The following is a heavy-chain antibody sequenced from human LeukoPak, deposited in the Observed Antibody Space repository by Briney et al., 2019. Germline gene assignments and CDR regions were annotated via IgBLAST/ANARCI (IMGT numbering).Heavy chain of an antibody. J-gene: IGHJ3*02. D-gene: IGHD5-12*01. CDR2: ISSSSSTI. CDR3: ARDFKPNGYSGYDCAFDI. Sequence: PGGSLRLSCAASGFTFSSYSMNWVRQAPGKGLEWVSYISSSSSTIYYADSVKGRFTISRDNAKNSLYLQMNSLRAEDTAVYYCARDFKPNGYSGYDCAFDIWGQGTMVTVSS. CDR1: GFTFSSYS. V-gene: IGHV3-48*04.